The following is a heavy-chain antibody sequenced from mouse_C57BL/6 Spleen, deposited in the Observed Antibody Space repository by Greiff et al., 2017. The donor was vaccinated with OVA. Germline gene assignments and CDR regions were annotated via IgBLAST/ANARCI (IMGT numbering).Heavy chain of an antibody. J-gene: IGHJ2*01. Sequence: QVQLKQPGTELVKPGASVKLSCKASGYTFTSYWMHWVKQRPGQGLEWIGNINPSNGGTNYNEKFKSKATLTVDKSSSTAYMQLSSLTSEDSAVYYWARGRAQATGAGYWGQGTTLTVSS. CDR1: GYTFTSYW. D-gene: IGHD3-2*02. V-gene: IGHV1-53*01. CDR3: ARGRAQATGAGY. CDR2: INPSNGGT.